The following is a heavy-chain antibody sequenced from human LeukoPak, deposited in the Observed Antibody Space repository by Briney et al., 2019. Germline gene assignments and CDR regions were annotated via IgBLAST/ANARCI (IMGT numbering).Heavy chain of an antibody. CDR3: ARQLGAYSYSFDI. V-gene: IGHV4-39*01. Sequence: SETLSLTCTVSGGSISSSSYYWGWIRQPPGKGLEWIGSIYFTGTTLYNPSLTSRVTISVDTSKNQFSLRLNSVTAADTAVYYCARQLGAYSYSFDIWGQGTKVTVRS. CDR1: GGSISSSSYY. CDR2: IYFTGTT. J-gene: IGHJ3*02. D-gene: IGHD3-16*01.